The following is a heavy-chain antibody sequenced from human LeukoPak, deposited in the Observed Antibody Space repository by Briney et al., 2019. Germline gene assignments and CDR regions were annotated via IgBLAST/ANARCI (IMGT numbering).Heavy chain of an antibody. Sequence: SETLSLTCTVSGGSISSSSYYWGWIRQPPGRGLEWIGSIYYSGSTYYNPSLKSRVTISVDTSKNQFSLKLSSVTAADTAVYYCARDLYDYVRYYHYVDVWGKGTTVTVSS. CDR2: IYYSGST. J-gene: IGHJ6*03. V-gene: IGHV4-39*02. CDR3: ARDLYDYVRYYHYVDV. D-gene: IGHD3-16*01. CDR1: GGSISSSSYY.